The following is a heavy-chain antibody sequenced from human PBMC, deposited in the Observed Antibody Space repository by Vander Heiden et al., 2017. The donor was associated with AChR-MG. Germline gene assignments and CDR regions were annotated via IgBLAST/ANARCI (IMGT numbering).Heavy chain of an antibody. CDR2: IIPIFGTA. CDR1: GGPFSSYA. D-gene: IGHD2-15*01. Sequence: QVQLVQSGAEVKKPGSSVKVSCKASGGPFSSYALSWVRQAPGQGLEWMGGIIPIFGTANYAQKFQGRVTITADESTSTAYMELSSLRSEDTAVYYCARIRPVYCSGGSCYSEQRAFDIWGQGTMVTVSS. V-gene: IGHV1-69*01. J-gene: IGHJ3*02. CDR3: ARIRPVYCSGGSCYSEQRAFDI.